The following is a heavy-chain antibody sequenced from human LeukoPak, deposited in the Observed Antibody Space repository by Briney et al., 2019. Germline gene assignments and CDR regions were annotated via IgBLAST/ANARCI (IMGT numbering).Heavy chain of an antibody. CDR2: ISGSGDST. D-gene: IGHD6-6*01. CDR1: GFTFSSYA. CDR3: AKSSSSPRLFDY. V-gene: IGHV3-23*01. J-gene: IGHJ4*02. Sequence: GVSLRLSCAASGFTFSSYAMSWVRQAPGKGLDWVSAISGSGDSTYYADSVKGRFTISRDNSKNTLYLQMNSLRAEDTAVYYCAKSSSSPRLFDYWGQGTLVTVSS.